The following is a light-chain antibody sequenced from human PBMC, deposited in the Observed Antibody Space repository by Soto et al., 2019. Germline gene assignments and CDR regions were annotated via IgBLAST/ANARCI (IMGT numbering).Light chain of an antibody. V-gene: IGKV3-11*01. CDR1: QSVSGY. CDR3: QQADNLPIT. Sequence: EIVLTQSPGTLAVSPGERATLSCVASQSVSGYLDWFQQKPGQAPRLLIFGASRRATGIPARFSGSGSGTDFTLTITSLEPEDSAIYYCQQADNLPITFGQGTRLE. J-gene: IGKJ5*01. CDR2: GAS.